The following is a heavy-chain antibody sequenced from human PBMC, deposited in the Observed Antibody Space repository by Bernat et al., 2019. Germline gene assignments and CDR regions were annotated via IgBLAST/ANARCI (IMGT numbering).Heavy chain of an antibody. J-gene: IGHJ4*02. D-gene: IGHD1-14*01. CDR3: AKSGRPVLYYFDY. CDR1: GFTFSSYS. Sequence: EVQLVESGGGLVQPGGSLRLSCAASGFTFSSYSMNWVRQAPGKGLEWVSAISGSGGSTYYADSVKGRFTISRDNSKNTLYLQMNSLRAEDTAVYYCAKSGRPVLYYFDYWGQGTLVTVSS. V-gene: IGHV3-23*04. CDR2: ISGSGGST.